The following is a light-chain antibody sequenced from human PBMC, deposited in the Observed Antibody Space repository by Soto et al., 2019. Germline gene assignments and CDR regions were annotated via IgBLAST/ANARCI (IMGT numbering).Light chain of an antibody. Sequence: EIVMTQSSATLSVSPGERATLSCRASQSVSSNLAWYQQKPCQAPRLLIYGASTRATGIPARSSGSGSGSESTLTINSLPSDVFAVYYCHQDNNWRPFTFGQRTKLEIK. CDR1: QSVSSN. V-gene: IGKV3-15*01. CDR3: HQDNNWRPFT. CDR2: GAS. J-gene: IGKJ2*01.